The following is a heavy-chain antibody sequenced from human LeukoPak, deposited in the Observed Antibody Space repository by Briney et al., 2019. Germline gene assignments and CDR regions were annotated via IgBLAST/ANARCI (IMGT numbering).Heavy chain of an antibody. CDR2: INHSGST. D-gene: IGHD3-10*01. Sequence: SETLSLTCAVYGGSFSGYYWSWIRQPPGKGLEWIGEINHSGSTNYNPSLKSRVTISVDTSKNQFPLKLSSVTAADTAVYYCASITNYFDYWGQGTLVTVSS. J-gene: IGHJ4*02. V-gene: IGHV4-34*01. CDR1: GGSFSGYY. CDR3: ASITNYFDY.